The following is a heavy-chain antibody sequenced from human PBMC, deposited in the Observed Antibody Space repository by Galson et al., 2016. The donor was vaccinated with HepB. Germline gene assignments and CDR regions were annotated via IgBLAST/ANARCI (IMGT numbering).Heavy chain of an antibody. CDR3: AREYYGMDV. CDR1: GDSVSSDSAA. Sequence: CAISGDSVSSDSAAWNWIRQSPSRGLEWLGRTYNRSKWDNEYAVSVRSLMTINPDTSKNQFSLQLNSVTPEDTAVYYCAREYYGMDVWGQGTTVTVSS. V-gene: IGHV6-1*01. J-gene: IGHJ6*02. CDR2: TYNRSKWDN.